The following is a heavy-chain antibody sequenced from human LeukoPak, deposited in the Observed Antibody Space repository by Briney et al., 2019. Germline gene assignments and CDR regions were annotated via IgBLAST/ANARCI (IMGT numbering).Heavy chain of an antibody. Sequence: GGSLRLSCAASGFTFDDYGMSWVRQAPGKGLEWVSGINWNGGSTGYADSVKGRFTISRDNAKNSLYLQMNSLRAEDTALYYCARVRGRYYYNYYMDVWGKGTTVTVSS. CDR1: GFTFDDYG. D-gene: IGHD1-26*01. V-gene: IGHV3-20*04. CDR3: ARVRGRYYYNYYMDV. CDR2: INWNGGST. J-gene: IGHJ6*03.